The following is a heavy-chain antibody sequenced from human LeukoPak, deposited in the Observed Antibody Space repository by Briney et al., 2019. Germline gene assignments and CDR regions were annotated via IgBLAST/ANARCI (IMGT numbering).Heavy chain of an antibody. V-gene: IGHV4-38-2*02. CDR2: LYHSGST. CDR1: GYSISSGYY. D-gene: IGHD3-9*01. CDR3: AREARDAGYYMGDYYYYMDV. J-gene: IGHJ6*03. Sequence: SETLSLTCTVSGYSISSGYYWGWIRQPPGKGLEWIGSLYHSGSTYYNPSLKSRVTISVDTSKNQFSLKLSSVTAADTAVYYCAREARDAGYYMGDYYYYMDVWGKGTTVTVSS.